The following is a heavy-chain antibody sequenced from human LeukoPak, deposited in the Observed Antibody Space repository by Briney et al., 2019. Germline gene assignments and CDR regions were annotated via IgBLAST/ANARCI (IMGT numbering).Heavy chain of an antibody. J-gene: IGHJ4*02. CDR2: IYYSGST. CDR3: ARDSYYYDSSGFSYYFDY. Sequence: SETLSLTCTVSGGSISSSSYYWGWIRQPPGKGLGWIGSIYYSGSTYYNPSLKSRVTISVDTSKNQFSLKLSSVTAADTAVYYCARDSYYYDSSGFSYYFDYWGQGTLVPVSS. CDR1: GGSISSSSYY. D-gene: IGHD3-22*01. V-gene: IGHV4-39*02.